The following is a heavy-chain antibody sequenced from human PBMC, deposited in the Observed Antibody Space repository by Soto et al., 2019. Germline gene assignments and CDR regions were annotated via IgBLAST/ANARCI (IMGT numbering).Heavy chain of an antibody. CDR1: GFTFSNDW. V-gene: IGHV3-74*01. D-gene: IGHD2-15*01. CDR2: INMVGSST. J-gene: IGHJ4*02. Sequence: GGSLRLSCAASGFTFSNDWMHWVRQAAGKGLVWVSRINMVGSSTNYADSVKGRFTISRDNAKNTVYLQMNSLRAEDTAVYYCALGRRGMYGKDHWGPRALVTVFS. CDR3: ALGRRGMYGKDH.